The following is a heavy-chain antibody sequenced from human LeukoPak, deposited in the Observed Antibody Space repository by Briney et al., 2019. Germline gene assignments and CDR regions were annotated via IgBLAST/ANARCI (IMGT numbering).Heavy chain of an antibody. V-gene: IGHV4-34*01. CDR1: GGSFSGYY. CDR3: AGGGWFGEFDY. CDR2: INHSGST. D-gene: IGHD3-10*01. J-gene: IGHJ4*02. Sequence: SETLSLTCAVYGGSFSGYYRSWIRQPPGKGLEWIGEINHSGSTNYNPSLKSRVTISVDTSKNQFSLKLSSVTAADTAVYYCAGGGWFGEFDYWGQGTLVTVSS.